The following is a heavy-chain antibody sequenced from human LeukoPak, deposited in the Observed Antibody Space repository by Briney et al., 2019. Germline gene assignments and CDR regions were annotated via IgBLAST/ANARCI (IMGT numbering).Heavy chain of an antibody. Sequence: GASVKVSCKASGGTFSSYAISWVRQAPGQGLEWMGGIIPIFGTANCAQKFQGRVTITADESTSTAYMELSSLRSEDTAVYYCARSSFAVAGPFDYWGQGTLVTVSS. V-gene: IGHV1-69*13. CDR3: ARSSFAVAGPFDY. CDR1: GGTFSSYA. D-gene: IGHD6-19*01. CDR2: IIPIFGTA. J-gene: IGHJ4*02.